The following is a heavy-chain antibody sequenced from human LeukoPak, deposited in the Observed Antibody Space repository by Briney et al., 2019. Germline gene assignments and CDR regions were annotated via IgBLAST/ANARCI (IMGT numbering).Heavy chain of an antibody. Sequence: KPSETLSLTCTVSGYSISSGYYWGWIRQPPGKGLEWTGSIYHSGSTYYNPSLKSRVTISVDTSKNQFSLKLSSVTAADTAVYYCARDYELLWFGEFRYDYWGQGTLVTVSS. CDR1: GYSISSGYY. CDR3: ARDYELLWFGEFRYDY. V-gene: IGHV4-38-2*02. D-gene: IGHD3-10*01. CDR2: IYHSGST. J-gene: IGHJ4*02.